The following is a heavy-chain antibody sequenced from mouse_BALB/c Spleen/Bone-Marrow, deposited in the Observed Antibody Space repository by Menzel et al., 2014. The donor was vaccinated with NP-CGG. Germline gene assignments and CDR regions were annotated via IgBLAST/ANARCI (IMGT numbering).Heavy chain of an antibody. V-gene: IGHV1S81*02. J-gene: IGHJ2*01. Sequence: QVQLKQSGAELVKPGASVKLSCKASGYTFTSYWMHWVKQRPGQGLDWIGEINPSNGRANYNEKFRSKATLTVDKSSSTAYMQLSNLTSEGSAVYYCARRYYGSSCHLDYWGQGTTLTVSS. CDR3: ARRYYGSSCHLDY. CDR1: GYTFTSYW. D-gene: IGHD1-1*01. CDR2: INPSNGRA.